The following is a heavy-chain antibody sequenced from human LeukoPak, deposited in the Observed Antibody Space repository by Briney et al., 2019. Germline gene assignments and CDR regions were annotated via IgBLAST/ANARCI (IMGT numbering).Heavy chain of an antibody. CDR2: IYYSGST. CDR3: ARSGSVSAVPHFDP. D-gene: IGHD2-2*01. CDR1: GGSISSGGYY. V-gene: IGHV4-31*01. J-gene: IGHJ5*02. Sequence: SQTLSLTCTVSGGSISSGGYYWSWVRQHPGKGREWIGYIYYSGSTYYNPSLKSLVTISVDTSKNQFSLKLSSVTAADTAVYYCARSGSVSAVPHFDPWGQGTLVTVSS.